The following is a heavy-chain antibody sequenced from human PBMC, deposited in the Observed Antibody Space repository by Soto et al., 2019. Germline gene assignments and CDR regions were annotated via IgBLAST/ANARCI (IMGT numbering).Heavy chain of an antibody. D-gene: IGHD6-13*01. CDR1: GGSFSGYY. V-gene: IGHV4-34*01. CDR2: INHSGST. Sequence: SEALSLTCAVYGGSFSGYYWSWIRQPPGKGLEWIGEINHSGSTNYNPSLKSRVTISVDTSKNQFSLKLGSVTAADTGVDYCARECPPDSSSWGRGKRYFDYWGQGTLVTVSS. J-gene: IGHJ4*02. CDR3: ARECPPDSSSWGRGKRYFDY.